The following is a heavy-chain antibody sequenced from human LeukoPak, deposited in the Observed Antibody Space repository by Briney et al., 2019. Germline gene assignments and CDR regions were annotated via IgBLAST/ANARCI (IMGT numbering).Heavy chain of an antibody. J-gene: IGHJ4*02. V-gene: IGHV1-8*01. Sequence: GASVKVSCKASGYTFTSYDINWVRQATGQGLEWMGWMNPNSGKTGYAQKFQGRVTMTRNTSISTAYMELSSLRSDDTAVYYCARGPRYCSGASCYSFDYWGQGTLVTVSS. D-gene: IGHD2-15*01. CDR3: ARGPRYCSGASCYSFDY. CDR1: GYTFTSYD. CDR2: MNPNSGKT.